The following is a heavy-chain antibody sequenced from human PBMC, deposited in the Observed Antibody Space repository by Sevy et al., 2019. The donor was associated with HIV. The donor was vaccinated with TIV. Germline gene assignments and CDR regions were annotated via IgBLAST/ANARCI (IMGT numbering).Heavy chain of an antibody. J-gene: IGHJ6*02. V-gene: IGHV3-30-3*01. CDR2: ISYDGSNK. CDR1: GFTFSSYA. D-gene: IGHD6-19*01. CDR3: ARDRRPAGYSSGWYEDRPTYYYYGMDV. Sequence: GGSLRLSCAASGFTFSSYAMHWVRQAPGKGLEWVAVISYDGSNKYYADSVKGRFTISRDNSKNTLYLQMNSLRAEYTAVYYCARDRRPAGYSSGWYEDRPTYYYYGMDVWGQGTTVTVSS.